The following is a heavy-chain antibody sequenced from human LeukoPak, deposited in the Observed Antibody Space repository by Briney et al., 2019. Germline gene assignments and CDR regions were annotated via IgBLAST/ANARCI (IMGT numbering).Heavy chain of an antibody. Sequence: GGSLRLSCAASGFTFSSYSMNWVRQAPGKGLEWVSSISSSSSYIYYADSVKGRFTISRDNAKNSLYLQMNSLRAEDTAVYYCARESDYYYDSSGYYDGLSDYYYGMDVWGQGTTVTVSS. D-gene: IGHD3-22*01. CDR2: ISSSSSYI. J-gene: IGHJ6*02. CDR1: GFTFSSYS. V-gene: IGHV3-21*01. CDR3: ARESDYYYDSSGYYDGLSDYYYGMDV.